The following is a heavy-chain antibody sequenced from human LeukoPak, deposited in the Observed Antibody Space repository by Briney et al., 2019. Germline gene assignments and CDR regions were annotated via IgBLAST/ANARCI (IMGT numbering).Heavy chain of an antibody. CDR1: GFSVSSNY. J-gene: IGHJ4*02. Sequence: PGGSLRLSCAASGFSVSSNYMSWVRQAPGKGLEWVSVIYGVGSTYYTDSVKGRFTISRDNSKNTLYLQMSSLRAEDTAVYYCARSTNYYASGSSKGPFDYWGQGILVTVSS. V-gene: IGHV3-53*01. CDR3: ARSTNYYASGSSKGPFDY. D-gene: IGHD3-10*01. CDR2: IYGVGST.